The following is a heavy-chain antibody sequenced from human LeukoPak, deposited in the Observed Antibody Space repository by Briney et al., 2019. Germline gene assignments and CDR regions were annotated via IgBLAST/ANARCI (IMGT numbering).Heavy chain of an antibody. Sequence: ASVTVSCKTSGYSFTDYYLHWVRQAPGQGLEWMGCIDPDGGGTKYAQTFQGGVTMTRDTSISPAYMELSRLRFDDTAVYSCAREYYDSSGLKYAFDIWGQGTTVTVSS. V-gene: IGHV1-2*02. CDR3: AREYYDSSGLKYAFDI. D-gene: IGHD3-22*01. CDR1: GYSFTDYY. J-gene: IGHJ3*02. CDR2: IDPDGGGT.